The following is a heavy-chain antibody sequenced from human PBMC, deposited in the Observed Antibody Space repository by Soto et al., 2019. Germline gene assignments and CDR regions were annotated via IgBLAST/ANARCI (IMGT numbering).Heavy chain of an antibody. Sequence: EVQLVESGGGLVQPGGSLRLSCAASGFTFNGYGMNWVRQGPGKGLEWVSYINSGSTIIYYADSVKGRFTISRDNAENSLYLQMNSLRDDDTAVYYCARDRGAPRKYYCDSWGQGALVTVSS. V-gene: IGHV3-48*02. CDR3: ARDRGAPRKYYCDS. J-gene: IGHJ4*02. CDR2: INSGSTII. CDR1: GFTFNGYG. D-gene: IGHD1-26*01.